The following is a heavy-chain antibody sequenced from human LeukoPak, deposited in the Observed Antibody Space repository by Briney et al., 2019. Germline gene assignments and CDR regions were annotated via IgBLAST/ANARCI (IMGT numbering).Heavy chain of an antibody. CDR2: ISVSGNT. J-gene: IGHJ3*02. D-gene: IGHD2-8*02. Sequence: GGSLRLSCAASGFTLSSYAMSWVRQGPGKGLEWVSAISVSGNTYYADSVKGRFTISRDNTKNTLPLQKNSLRAEDTAVIYCAKDIFHWSFDIWGQGTMVTVTS. V-gene: IGHV3-23*01. CDR1: GFTLSSYA. CDR3: AKDIFHWSFDI.